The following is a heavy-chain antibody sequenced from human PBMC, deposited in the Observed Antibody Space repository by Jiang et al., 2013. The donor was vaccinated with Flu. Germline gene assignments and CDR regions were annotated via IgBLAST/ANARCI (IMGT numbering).Heavy chain of an antibody. CDR1: GYTFASYG. J-gene: IGHJ4*02. V-gene: IGHV1-18*01. CDR3: TRVSGGAPVYHFDY. Sequence: GAEVKKPGASVRVSCKASGYTFASYGINWVRQAPGQGLEWMGWISPYNGYTNYAQNLQGRVTLTIDTSTSVAYMELRSLRSDDTTIYYCTRVSGGAPVYHFDYWAEGAQVTVSS. CDR2: ISPYNGYT. D-gene: IGHD2-8*02.